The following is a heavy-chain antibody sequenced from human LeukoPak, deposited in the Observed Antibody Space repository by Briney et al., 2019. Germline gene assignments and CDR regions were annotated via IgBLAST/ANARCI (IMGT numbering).Heavy chain of an antibody. CDR3: VRQYSYDSSGYYPWDY. CDR1: GFTFSSYW. Sequence: GGSLRLSCAASGFTFSSYWMHWVRQAPGKGLVWVSRINSDGSSTTYADSVKGRFTISRDNAKNTLHLQMNSLRAEDTAMYYCVRQYSYDSSGYYPWDYWGQGTLVTVSS. V-gene: IGHV3-74*01. CDR2: INSDGSST. J-gene: IGHJ4*02. D-gene: IGHD3-22*01.